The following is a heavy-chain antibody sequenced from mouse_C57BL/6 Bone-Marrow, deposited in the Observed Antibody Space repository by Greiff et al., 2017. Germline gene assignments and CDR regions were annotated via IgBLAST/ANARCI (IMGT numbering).Heavy chain of an antibody. CDR3: AREGVTTVVARGYFDY. V-gene: IGHV1-55*01. CDR2: IYPGSGST. J-gene: IGHJ2*01. Sequence: VQLQQPGAELVKPGASVKMSCKASGYTFTSYWITWVKQRPGQGLEWIGDIYPGSGSTNYNEKFKSKATLTVDTSSSTAYMQLSSLTSEDSAVYYCAREGVTTVVARGYFDYWGQGTTLTVSS. D-gene: IGHD1-1*01. CDR1: GYTFTSYW.